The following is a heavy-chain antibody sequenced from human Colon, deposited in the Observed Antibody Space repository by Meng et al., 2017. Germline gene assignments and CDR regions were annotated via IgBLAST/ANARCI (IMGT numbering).Heavy chain of an antibody. J-gene: IGHJ2*01. V-gene: IGHV4-30-2*01. CDR3: ARAKYHNDYGDYNDWYFGL. Sequence: QLHAQESGSGLVKPSQTLSLTCAVSGGSISSGGYSWSWIRQPPGKGLEWIGYIYHSGSTYYNPSLKSRVTISVDTSKNQFSLKLSSVTAADTAVYYCARAKYHNDYGDYNDWYFGLWGRGTLVTVSS. CDR2: IYHSGST. D-gene: IGHD4-17*01. CDR1: GGSISSGGYS.